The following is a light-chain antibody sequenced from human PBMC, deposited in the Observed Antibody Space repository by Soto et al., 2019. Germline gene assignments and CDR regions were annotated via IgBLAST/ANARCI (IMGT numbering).Light chain of an antibody. CDR1: QSISNW. V-gene: IGKV1-5*03. CDR3: QQYNSYRA. J-gene: IGKJ1*01. CDR2: KAS. Sequence: DIQMTQSPSTLSASVGDRVTITCRASQSISNWLAWHQQKPGKAPKLRIYKASNLESGVPSRFSGSGSGTEFTLTISSLQPDDFATYYCQQYNSYRAFGQGTKVEIK.